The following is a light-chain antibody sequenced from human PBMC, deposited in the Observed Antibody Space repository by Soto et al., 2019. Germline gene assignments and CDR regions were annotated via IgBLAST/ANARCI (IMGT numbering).Light chain of an antibody. CDR3: CSYAGTYAFV. J-gene: IGLJ1*01. Sequence: QSALTQPRSVSGSPGQSVTISCTGTSSDVGGYNSVSWYQQHPGKAPNLLIYAVTKRPSGVPARFSGSKSGNTASLTISGLQAEDEADYYCCSYAGTYAFVFGTGTKVTVL. CDR2: AVT. V-gene: IGLV2-11*01. CDR1: SSDVGGYNS.